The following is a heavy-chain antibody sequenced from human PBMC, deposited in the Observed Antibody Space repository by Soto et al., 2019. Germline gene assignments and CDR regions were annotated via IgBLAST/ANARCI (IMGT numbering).Heavy chain of an antibody. J-gene: IGHJ4*02. V-gene: IGHV1-46*01. D-gene: IGHD2-2*01. CDR2: INPSGGST. CDR3: ARDPSNTSGNKLYLDY. Sequence: GASVKVSCKASGYTFTSYYMHWVRQAPGQGLEWMGIINPSGGSTSYAQKFQGRVTMTRDTSASTVYMELSSLRSEDTAVYYCARDPSNTSGNKLYLDYWGQGTPVTVSS. CDR1: GYTFTSYY.